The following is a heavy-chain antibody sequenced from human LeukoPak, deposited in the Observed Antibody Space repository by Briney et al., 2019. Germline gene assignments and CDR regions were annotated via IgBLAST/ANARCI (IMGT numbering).Heavy chain of an antibody. V-gene: IGHV4-39*07. D-gene: IGHD1-7*01. CDR2: IYYSGST. CDR3: ARVRTETTYLEGRDPDYFDY. J-gene: IGHJ4*02. Sequence: SQTLSLTCTVSGGSISSSSYYWGWIRQPPGKGLEWIGSIYYSGSTYNNSSLKSRVTISVDTSKNQFSLKLSSVTAADTAVYYCARVRTETTYLEGRDPDYFDYGGQGNLVTVSS. CDR1: GGSISSSSYY.